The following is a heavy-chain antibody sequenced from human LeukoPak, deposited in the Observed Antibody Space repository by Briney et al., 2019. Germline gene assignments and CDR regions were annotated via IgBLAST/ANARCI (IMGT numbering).Heavy chain of an antibody. CDR2: IIPIFGTA. V-gene: IGHV1-69*05. J-gene: IGHJ6*03. CDR1: GGTFSSYA. Sequence: SVKVSCKASGGTFSSYAISRVRQAPGQGLEWMGGIIPIFGTANYAQKFQGRVTITTDESTSTAYMELSSLRSEDTAVYYCATHCSSTSCYMGGYYYYYMDVWGKGTTVTVSS. D-gene: IGHD2-2*02. CDR3: ATHCSSTSCYMGGYYYYYMDV.